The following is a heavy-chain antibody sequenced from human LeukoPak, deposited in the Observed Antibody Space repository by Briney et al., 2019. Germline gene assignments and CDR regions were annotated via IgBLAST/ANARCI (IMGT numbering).Heavy chain of an antibody. D-gene: IGHD3-10*01. CDR3: ATIPMVRGIIVDY. V-gene: IGHV1-24*01. CDR1: GHTLTELS. Sequence: APVKLCCTVSGHTLTELSMHWVRQAPGKGLEWMGGFDPEPGETVYAQKFHGRVSMTEDTSTDTAYMELSSLKSEDTAMYYCATIPMVRGIIVDYWGQGTLITVSS. J-gene: IGHJ4*02. CDR2: FDPEPGET.